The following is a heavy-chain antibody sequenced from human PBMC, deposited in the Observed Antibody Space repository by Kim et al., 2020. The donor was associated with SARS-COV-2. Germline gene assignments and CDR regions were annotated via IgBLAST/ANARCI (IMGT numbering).Heavy chain of an antibody. J-gene: IGHJ4*02. CDR2: CYRGSP. CDR3: VRGFDY. V-gene: IGHV4-59*09. Sequence: CYRGSPHTHPSLKSRVTIPVDPSKNQFSRKLSSVTAADTAVYYCVRGFDYWGQGTLVTVSS.